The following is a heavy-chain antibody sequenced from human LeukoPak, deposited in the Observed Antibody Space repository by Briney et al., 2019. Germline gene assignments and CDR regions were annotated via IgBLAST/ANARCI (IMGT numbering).Heavy chain of an antibody. CDR1: GYTFTSYG. Sequence: ASVKVSCKASGYTFTSYGISWVRQAPGQGLEWVGWISAYNGNTNYAQKLQGRVTMTTDTSTSTAYMELRSLRSDDTAVDYCARVRSLATSHSGYDSWGQGTLVTVSS. CDR3: ARVRSLATSHSGYDS. V-gene: IGHV1-18*01. D-gene: IGHD5-12*01. J-gene: IGHJ5*01. CDR2: ISAYNGNT.